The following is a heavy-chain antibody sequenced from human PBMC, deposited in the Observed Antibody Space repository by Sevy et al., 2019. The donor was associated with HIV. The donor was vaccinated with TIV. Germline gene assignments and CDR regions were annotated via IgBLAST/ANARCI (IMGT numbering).Heavy chain of an antibody. CDR2: MNPNSGNT. Sequence: ASVKVSCKASGYTFTSRDINWVRQATGQGLEWMGWMNPNSGNTGYAQKFQNRVTITRNTSMRTAYMGLSSLRPEDTAVYYCARDSDYGGNGAYDIWGQGTMVTVSS. D-gene: IGHD4-17*01. J-gene: IGHJ3*02. CDR3: ARDSDYGGNGAYDI. CDR1: GYTFTSRD. V-gene: IGHV1-8*03.